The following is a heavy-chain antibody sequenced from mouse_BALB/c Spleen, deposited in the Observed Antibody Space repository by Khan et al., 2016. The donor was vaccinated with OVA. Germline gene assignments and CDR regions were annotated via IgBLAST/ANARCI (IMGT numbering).Heavy chain of an antibody. CDR3: ARSLVDYHAMDF. J-gene: IGHJ4*01. V-gene: IGHV5-9-3*01. D-gene: IGHD2-2*01. CDR1: GFTFSSYA. CDR2: ISTGGHYT. Sequence: EVELVESGGGLVKPGGSLKLSCSASGFTFSSYAMSWVRQTPEKRLECVATISTGGHYTFYPDSVKGRFIISRDNAKTTLYLQMSSLRSEDTAMYYCARSLVDYHAMDFWSQGTSVTVSS.